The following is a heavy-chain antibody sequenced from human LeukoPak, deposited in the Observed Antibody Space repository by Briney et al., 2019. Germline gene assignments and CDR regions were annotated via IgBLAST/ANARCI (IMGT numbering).Heavy chain of an antibody. Sequence: GSLRLSCAASGFTFSSYSMNWIRQPPGKGLEWIGYIYYSGSTKYNPSLKSRVTMSVDTSKNRFSLKLSSVTAADTAVYYCARHRGYCSSTSCSYNWFDPWGQGTLVTVSS. J-gene: IGHJ5*02. V-gene: IGHV4-59*08. CDR2: IYYSGST. D-gene: IGHD2-2*03. CDR1: GFTFSSYS. CDR3: ARHRGYCSSTSCSYNWFDP.